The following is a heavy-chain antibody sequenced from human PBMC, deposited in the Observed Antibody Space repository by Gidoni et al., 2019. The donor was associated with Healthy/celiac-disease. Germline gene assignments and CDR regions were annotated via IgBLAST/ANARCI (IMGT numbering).Heavy chain of an antibody. Sequence: GSLRLSCAASGFTFSSYAMRWVRQAPGKGLEWVSAISGSGGSTYYADSVKGRFTIPSDNSKNTLYLQMNSLSAEDTAVYYCANGKNPGLFDYWGQGTLVTVSS. CDR3: ANGKNPGLFDY. V-gene: IGHV3-23*01. J-gene: IGHJ4*02. CDR2: ISGSGGST. CDR1: GFTFSSYA.